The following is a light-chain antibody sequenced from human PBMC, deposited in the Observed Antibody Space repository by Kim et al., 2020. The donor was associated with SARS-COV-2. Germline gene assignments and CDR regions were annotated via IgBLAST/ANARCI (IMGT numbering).Light chain of an antibody. CDR2: DAS. J-gene: IGKJ4*01. V-gene: IGKV3-11*01. CDR3: QQRSNWPRST. Sequence: EIVLTQSPATLSLSPGERATLSCRASQSVSRYLAWYQQKPGQAPRLLIYDASNRATGIPARFSGSGSGTDFTLTISSLEPEDFAVYYCQQRSNWPRSTFGGGTEVEIK. CDR1: QSVSRY.